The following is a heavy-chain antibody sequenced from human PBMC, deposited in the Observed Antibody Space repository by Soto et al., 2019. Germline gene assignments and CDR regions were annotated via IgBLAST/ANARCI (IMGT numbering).Heavy chain of an antibody. J-gene: IGHJ3*02. V-gene: IGHV3-33*01. CDR1: GFTFSSYG. CDR2: IWYDGSNK. Sequence: GGSLRLSCAASGFTFSSYGMHWVRQAPGKGLEWVAVIWYDGSNKYYADSVKGRFTISRDNSKNTLYLQMNSLRAEDTAVYYCARPFEQWLPPHDAFDIWGQGTMVTVSS. D-gene: IGHD6-19*01. CDR3: ARPFEQWLPPHDAFDI.